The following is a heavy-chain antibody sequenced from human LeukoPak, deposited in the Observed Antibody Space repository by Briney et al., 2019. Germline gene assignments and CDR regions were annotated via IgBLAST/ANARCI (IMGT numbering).Heavy chain of an antibody. D-gene: IGHD3-3*01. J-gene: IGHJ3*02. CDR1: GYTFTNYA. CDR3: ARARLYYDFWSGYYMFHDAFDI. V-gene: IGHV7-4-1*02. Sequence: ASVTVSFKASGYTFTNYAMNGVRQARGQGREWMGWINTNTGNPTYAQGFTGLFVFSLDTSVSTAYLQISSLKAEDTAVYYCARARLYYDFWSGYYMFHDAFDIWGEGTKVTVSS. CDR2: INTNTGNP.